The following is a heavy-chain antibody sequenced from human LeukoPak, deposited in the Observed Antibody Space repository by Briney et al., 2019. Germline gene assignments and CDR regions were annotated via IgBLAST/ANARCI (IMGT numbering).Heavy chain of an antibody. D-gene: IGHD3-3*01. V-gene: IGHV3-30-3*01. Sequence: GGSLRLSCAASGFTFSSYAMHWVRQAPGKGLEWVAVISYDGSNKYYADSVKGRFTISRDNAKKSLYLQMNSLRAEDTAVYYCARSFGVVIMGYYYYGMDVWGQGTTVTVSS. CDR3: ARSFGVVIMGYYYYGMDV. J-gene: IGHJ6*02. CDR1: GFTFSSYA. CDR2: ISYDGSNK.